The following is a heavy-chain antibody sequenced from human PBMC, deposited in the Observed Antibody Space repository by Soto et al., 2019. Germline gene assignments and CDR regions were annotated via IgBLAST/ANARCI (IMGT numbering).Heavy chain of an antibody. Sequence: EVPLVESGGGLVQPGRSLRLSCAASGFTFDDYAMHWVRQAPGQGLEWVSSINWNGANIGYADSVKGRFTISRDNSKNSLYLQMSSLKPEDTAVYYCAKDHSYDSVEVIGAVDIWGEGTMFTVSS. D-gene: IGHD3-22*01. CDR3: AKDHSYDSVEVIGAVDI. CDR2: INWNGANI. J-gene: IGHJ3*02. CDR1: GFTFDDYA. V-gene: IGHV3-9*01.